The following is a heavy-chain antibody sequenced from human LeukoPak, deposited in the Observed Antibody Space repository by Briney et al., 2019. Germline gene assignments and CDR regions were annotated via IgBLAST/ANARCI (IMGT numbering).Heavy chain of an antibody. CDR3: ARESVVTATFDY. Sequence: PGGSLRLSCAASGFTFSSYAMSWVRQAPGKGLEWVSSISSSSSYIYYADSVKGRFTISRDNAKNSLYLQMNSLRAEDTAVYYCARESVVTATFDYWGQGTLVTVSS. J-gene: IGHJ4*02. CDR1: GFTFSSYA. D-gene: IGHD2-21*02. CDR2: ISSSSSYI. V-gene: IGHV3-21*01.